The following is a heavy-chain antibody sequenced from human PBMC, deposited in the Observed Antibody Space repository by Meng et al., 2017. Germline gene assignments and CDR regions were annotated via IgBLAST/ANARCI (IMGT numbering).Heavy chain of an antibody. CDR3: AIDGSYSSGWTPDYYGMDV. J-gene: IGHJ6*02. D-gene: IGHD6-19*01. CDR1: GGTFSSYA. Sequence: SVKVSCKASGGTFSSYAISWVRQAPGQGLEWMGGIIPIFGTANYAQKFQGRVTITTDESTSTAYMELSSLRSEDTAVYYCAIDGSYSSGWTPDYYGMDVWGQGTTVTVSS. V-gene: IGHV1-69*05. CDR2: IIPIFGTA.